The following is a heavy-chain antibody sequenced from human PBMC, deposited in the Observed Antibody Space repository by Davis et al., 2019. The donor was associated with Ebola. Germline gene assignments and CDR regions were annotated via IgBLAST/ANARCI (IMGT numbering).Heavy chain of an antibody. Sequence: GGSLRLSCAGSGFTFSRNAMSWVRQAPGKGLEWVSDISGSGGATYYADSVKGRFTISRDNSKKTLYLQMNSLRAEDTVVYYCAKDTSNVWFDVWGQGTMVTVSS. CDR2: ISGSGGAT. CDR3: AKDTSNVWFDV. V-gene: IGHV3-23*01. J-gene: IGHJ3*01. D-gene: IGHD6-19*01. CDR1: GFTFSRNA.